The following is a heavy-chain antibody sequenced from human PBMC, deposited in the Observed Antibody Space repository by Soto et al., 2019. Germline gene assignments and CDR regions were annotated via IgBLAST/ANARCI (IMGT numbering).Heavy chain of an antibody. CDR3: ARDGGRHSGGIDY. J-gene: IGHJ4*02. V-gene: IGHV1-69*01. CDR1: GGTFSSYS. Sequence: QVQLVQSGAEVKKPGSSVKVSCKASGGTFSSYSINWVRQAPGQGLEWMGEIIPIFGTANYAQKVQGRVTITADESTSTAYMELSSLRSEDTAVYYCARDGGRHSGGIDYWGQGTLGTGSS. D-gene: IGHD1-26*01. CDR2: IIPIFGTA.